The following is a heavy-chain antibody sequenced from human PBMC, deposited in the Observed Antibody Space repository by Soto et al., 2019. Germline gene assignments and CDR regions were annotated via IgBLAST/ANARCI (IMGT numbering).Heavy chain of an antibody. V-gene: IGHV5-10-1*01. J-gene: IGHJ4*02. CDR2: IDPSDSQT. CDR3: ARQIYDSDTGPNFQYYFDS. D-gene: IGHD3-22*01. Sequence: PGESLKISFNGFGYSFAVYWITWVREKPGKGLEWMGRIDPSDSQTYYSPSFRGHVTISATKSITTVFLQWSSLRASDTAMYYCARQIYDSDTGPNFQYYFDSWGQGTPVTVSS. CDR1: GYSFAVYW.